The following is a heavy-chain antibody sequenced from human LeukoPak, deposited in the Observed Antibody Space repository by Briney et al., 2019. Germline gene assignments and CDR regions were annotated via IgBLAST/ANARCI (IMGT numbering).Heavy chain of an antibody. CDR3: AKHNGKVPYYFDY. CDR2: ISGSGGST. CDR1: GFTFSIYT. J-gene: IGHJ4*02. D-gene: IGHD1-20*01. V-gene: IGHV3-23*01. Sequence: PGGSLRLSCAASGFTFSIYTMAWVRQAPGGGLEWVSGISGSGGSTYYADSVKGRFTISRDNSKNTLYLQMNSLRAEDTAVYYCAKHNGKVPYYFDYWGQGTLVTVSS.